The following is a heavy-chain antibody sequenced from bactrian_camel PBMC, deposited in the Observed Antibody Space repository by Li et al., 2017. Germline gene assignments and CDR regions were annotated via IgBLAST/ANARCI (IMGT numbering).Heavy chain of an antibody. Sequence: HVQLVESGGGSVQAGGSLRLSCAASGYTYKRNCMGWFRQRPGKDPEALAVLWIGGAQTTYADSVKGRFTSDRDDAKNTMYLQLSSLKTEDSATYYCAKGGSSWFADFQFYGQGTQVTVS. D-gene: IGHD2*01. J-gene: IGHJ4*01. CDR2: LWIGGAQT. V-gene: IGHV3S1*01. CDR1: GYTYKRNC.